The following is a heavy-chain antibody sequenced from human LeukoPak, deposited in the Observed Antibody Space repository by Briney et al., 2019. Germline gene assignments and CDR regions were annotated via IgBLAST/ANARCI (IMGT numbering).Heavy chain of an antibody. CDR2: IRSKANSYAT. Sequence: GGSLRLSCAASGFTFSGSAMHWVRQASGKGLEWVGRIRSKANSYATAYAASVKGRFTISRDNAKNTLYLQMNSLRAEDTAVYFCTRGGVDYWGQGTLVTVSS. CDR1: GFTFSGSA. V-gene: IGHV3-73*01. CDR3: TRGGVDY. J-gene: IGHJ4*02.